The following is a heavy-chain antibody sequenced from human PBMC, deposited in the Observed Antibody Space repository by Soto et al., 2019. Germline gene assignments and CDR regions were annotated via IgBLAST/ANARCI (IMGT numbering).Heavy chain of an antibody. CDR3: AKNPRSIAVAQALYYFDY. D-gene: IGHD6-19*01. J-gene: IGHJ4*02. CDR1: GFTFSSYA. CDR2: ISGSGGST. Sequence: EVQLLESGGGLVQPGGSLRLSCAASGFTFSSYAMSWVRQAPGKGLEWVSAISGSGGSTYYAGSVKGRFTISRDNSKNTLYLQMNSLGAEDTAVYYCAKNPRSIAVAQALYYFDYWGQGTLVTVSS. V-gene: IGHV3-23*01.